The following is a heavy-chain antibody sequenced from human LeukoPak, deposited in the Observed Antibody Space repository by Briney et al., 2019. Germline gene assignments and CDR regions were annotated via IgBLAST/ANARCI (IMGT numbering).Heavy chain of an antibody. D-gene: IGHD2/OR15-2a*01. CDR3: ARLSITTSLRLYYFDY. J-gene: IGHJ4*02. V-gene: IGHV5-51*01. CDR2: IYPGDSDT. CDR1: GYSFTSYW. Sequence: GESLKISCRGFGYSFTSYWIAWVRQMPGKGLEWMGIIYPGDSDTRYSPSFQGLVTFSADKSISTAYLQWSSLKASDTATYYCARLSITTSLRLYYFDYWGQGTLVTVPS.